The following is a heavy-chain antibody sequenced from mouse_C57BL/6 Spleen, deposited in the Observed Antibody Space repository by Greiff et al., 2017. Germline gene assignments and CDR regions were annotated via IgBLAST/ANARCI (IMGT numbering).Heavy chain of an antibody. J-gene: IGHJ4*01. CDR2: ISSGGDYI. V-gene: IGHV5-9-1*02. CDR3: TRDRYYGSSGDY. CDR1: GFTFSSYA. Sequence: EVKLVESGEGLVKPGGSLKLSCAASGFTFSSYAMSWVRQTPEKRLEWVAYISSGGDYIYYADTVKGRFTISRDNARNTLYLQMSSLKSEDTAMYYCTRDRYYGSSGDYWGQGTSVTVSS. D-gene: IGHD1-1*01.